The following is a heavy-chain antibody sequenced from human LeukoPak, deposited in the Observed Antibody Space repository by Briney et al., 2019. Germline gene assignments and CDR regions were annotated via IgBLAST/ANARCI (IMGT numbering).Heavy chain of an antibody. CDR1: GLSFSNIW. D-gene: IGHD2-21*01. V-gene: IGHV3-7*01. J-gene: IGHJ4*02. CDR3: ARDLWPEDF. Sequence: GGSLRLSCAASGLSFSNIWMSWVSQAPGKGLEWVANIKQDGSEKNYVDSVKGRFTISRDNAKNSLYLQMNSLRAEDTAVYYCARDLWPEDFWGQGTLVTVSS. CDR2: IKQDGSEK.